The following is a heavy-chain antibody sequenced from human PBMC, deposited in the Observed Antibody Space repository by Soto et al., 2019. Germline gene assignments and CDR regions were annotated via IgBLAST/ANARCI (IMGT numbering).Heavy chain of an antibody. Sequence: LRLSCAASGFTFSSYAMNWVRQAPGKGLEWVSAISGSGGSTYYVDSVKGRFTISRDNSRNTLYLQMNSLRAEDTAVYYCAKDPEVVVTAPDYWGQGTLVTVSS. CDR3: AKDPEVVVTAPDY. D-gene: IGHD2-21*02. V-gene: IGHV3-23*01. J-gene: IGHJ4*02. CDR2: ISGSGGST. CDR1: GFTFSSYA.